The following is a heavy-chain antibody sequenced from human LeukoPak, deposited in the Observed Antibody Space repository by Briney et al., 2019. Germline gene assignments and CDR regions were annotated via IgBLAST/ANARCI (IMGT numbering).Heavy chain of an antibody. Sequence: GGSLRLSCAASGFTFSSYSMNWVRQAPGKGLEWVSSISSSSSYIYYADSVKGRFTISGDNAKNSLYLQMNSLRAEDTAVYYCARGIAVAGTETYYYGMDVWGQGTTATVSS. CDR2: ISSSSSYI. D-gene: IGHD6-19*01. V-gene: IGHV3-21*01. CDR1: GFTFSSYS. J-gene: IGHJ6*02. CDR3: ARGIAVAGTETYYYGMDV.